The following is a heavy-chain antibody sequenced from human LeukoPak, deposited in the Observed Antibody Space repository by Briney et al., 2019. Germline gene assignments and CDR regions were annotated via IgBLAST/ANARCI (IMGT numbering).Heavy chain of an antibody. J-gene: IGHJ4*02. CDR1: GGSISSSSYY. D-gene: IGHD6-19*01. CDR2: IYYSGST. CDR3: ARRDFSSGWYRGNY. V-gene: IGHV4-39*01. Sequence: SETLSLTCTVSGGSISSSSYYWGWIRQPPGKGLEWIGGIYYSGSTYYNPSIKSRVTISVDTSKNQFSLKLSSVTAADTAVYYCARRDFSSGWYRGNYWGQGTLVTVSS.